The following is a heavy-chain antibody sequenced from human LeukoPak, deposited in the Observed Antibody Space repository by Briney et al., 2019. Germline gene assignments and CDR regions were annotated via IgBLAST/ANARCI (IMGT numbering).Heavy chain of an antibody. CDR2: ISYDGNSK. J-gene: IGHJ4*02. CDR3: AKVGTNNYGSGNYYFDY. CDR1: GSTFSSYG. D-gene: IGHD3-10*01. V-gene: IGHV3-30*18. Sequence: GGSLRLSCAASGSTFSSYGMNWVRQAPGKGLEWVAVISYDGNSKYYADSVKGRFTISRDNSKNTLYLQMNSLRAEDTAVYYCAKVGTNNYGSGNYYFDYWGQGTPVTVSS.